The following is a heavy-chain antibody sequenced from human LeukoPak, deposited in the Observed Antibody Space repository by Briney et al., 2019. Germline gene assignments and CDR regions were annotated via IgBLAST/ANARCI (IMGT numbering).Heavy chain of an antibody. CDR3: ARDMTTVDAFDI. CDR1: GFTFSSYG. V-gene: IGHV3-30*03. Sequence: GGSLRLSCAASGFTFSSYGMHWVRQAPGKGLEWVAIIAHDGTNRYYADSVKGRFTISRDNSKNTLYLQMNSLRAEDTAVYYCARDMTTVDAFDIWGQGTMVTVSS. D-gene: IGHD4-11*01. J-gene: IGHJ3*02. CDR2: IAHDGTNR.